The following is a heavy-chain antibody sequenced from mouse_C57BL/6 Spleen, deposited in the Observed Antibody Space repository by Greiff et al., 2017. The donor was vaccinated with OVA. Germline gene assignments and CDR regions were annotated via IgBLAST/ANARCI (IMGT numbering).Heavy chain of an antibody. D-gene: IGHD2-4*01. J-gene: IGHJ3*01. V-gene: IGHV1-61*01. CDR2: IYPSDSET. Sequence: QVQLQQPGAELVRPGSSVKLSCKASGYTFTSYWMDWVKQRPGQGLEWIGNIYPSDSETQYNQKFKDKATLTVDKSASTAYMQLSSLTSEDAAVYCCAGGGLRRGFAYWGQGTLVTVSA. CDR1: GYTFTSYW. CDR3: AGGGLRRGFAY.